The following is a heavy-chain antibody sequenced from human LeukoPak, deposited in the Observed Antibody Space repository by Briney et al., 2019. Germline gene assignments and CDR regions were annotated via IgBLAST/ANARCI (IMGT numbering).Heavy chain of an antibody. J-gene: IGHJ5*02. D-gene: IGHD6-6*01. CDR3: ASFKGVYGAVDWFDP. V-gene: IGHV3-11*04. CDR1: GFTFSDYY. CDR2: ISSSGSTI. Sequence: PGGSLRLSCAASGFTFSDYYMSWIRQAPGKGLEWVSYISSSGSTIYYADSVKGRFTISRDNAKTSLYLQMNSLRAEDTAVYYCASFKGVYGAVDWFDPWGQGTLVTVSS.